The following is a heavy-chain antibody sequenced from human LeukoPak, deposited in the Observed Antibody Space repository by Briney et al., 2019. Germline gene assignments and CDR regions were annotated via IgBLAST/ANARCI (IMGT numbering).Heavy chain of an antibody. V-gene: IGHV1-69*05. Sequence: ASVKVSCKASGGTFSSYAISWVRQAPGQGLEWMGGIIPIFGTANYAQKFQGRVTITTDESTSTAYMELSSLRSEDTAVYYCAREGGFPIGSGSCNWFDPWGQGTLVTVSS. CDR2: IIPIFGTA. CDR1: GGTFSSYA. D-gene: IGHD3-10*01. CDR3: AREGGFPIGSGSCNWFDP. J-gene: IGHJ5*02.